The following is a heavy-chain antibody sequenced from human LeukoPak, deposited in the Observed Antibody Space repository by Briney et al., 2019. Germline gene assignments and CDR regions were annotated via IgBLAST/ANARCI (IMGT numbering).Heavy chain of an antibody. CDR1: GGSIRSYF. CDR2: IYTSGST. Sequence: SETLSLTCTVSGGSIRSYFWSWLRQSAGKGLEWIGRIYTSGSTSYNPSLKSRVTMSVDTSKNQFSLKLSSVTAADTAVYYCARGMVRGVGDFDYWGQGTLVTVSS. V-gene: IGHV4-4*07. D-gene: IGHD3-10*01. J-gene: IGHJ4*02. CDR3: ARGMVRGVGDFDY.